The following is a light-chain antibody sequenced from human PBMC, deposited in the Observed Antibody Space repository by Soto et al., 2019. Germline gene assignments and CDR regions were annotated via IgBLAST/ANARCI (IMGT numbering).Light chain of an antibody. V-gene: IGKV3-20*01. CDR1: QSVSSNY. CDR2: GAS. Sequence: EIVLTQSPGTLSLSPGEGATLSCRASQSVSSNYLAWYQQKPGQAPRLLIYGASSRATGIPDRFSGSGSGTDFTLSVSRLEPEDFAVYFCQQYGSSPATFGQGTKV. J-gene: IGKJ1*01. CDR3: QQYGSSPAT.